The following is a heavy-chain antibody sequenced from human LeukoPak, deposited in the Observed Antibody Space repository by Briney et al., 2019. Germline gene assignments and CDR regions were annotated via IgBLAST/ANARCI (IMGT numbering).Heavy chain of an antibody. CDR1: GFTFSSYS. V-gene: IGHV3-48*01. CDR2: ISSSSTI. Sequence: GGSLRLSCAASGFTFSSYSMNWVRQAPGKGLEWVSYISSSSTIYYADSVKGRFTISRDNAKNSLYLQMNSLRAEDTAVYYCARLALPRGYSGYDGVYAFDIWGQGTMVTVSS. D-gene: IGHD5-12*01. J-gene: IGHJ3*02. CDR3: ARLALPRGYSGYDGVYAFDI.